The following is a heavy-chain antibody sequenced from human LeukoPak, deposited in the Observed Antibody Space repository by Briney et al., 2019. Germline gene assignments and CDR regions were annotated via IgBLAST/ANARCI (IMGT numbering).Heavy chain of an antibody. CDR3: ARGSSDFDY. CDR1: GVSISSTSYY. J-gene: IGHJ4*02. V-gene: IGHV4-39*07. Sequence: SETLSLTCTVSGVSISSTSYYWTWIRQTPGKGLEWIGEINHSGITDYNPSLRSRVTISVDTSKNQFSLKLSSVTAADTAMYYCARGSSDFDYWGQGTLVTVSS. CDR2: INHSGIT. D-gene: IGHD1-26*01.